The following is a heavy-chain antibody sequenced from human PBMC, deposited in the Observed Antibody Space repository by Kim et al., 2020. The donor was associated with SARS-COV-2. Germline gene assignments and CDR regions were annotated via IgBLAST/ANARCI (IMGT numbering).Heavy chain of an antibody. V-gene: IGHV3-30*04. D-gene: IGHD6-6*01. CDR3: ARGQSIDLRRPIPREAFFDY. Sequence: PGGSLRLSCAASGFTFSNYAIHWVRQAPGKGLEWVAVISYDGSNKYYAEFVKGRITISRDNSKKTLYLQMNSLRPDDTAVYYCARGQSIDLRRPIPREAFFDYWGRGALVTVSS. CDR1: GFTFSNYA. CDR2: ISYDGSNK. J-gene: IGHJ4*02.